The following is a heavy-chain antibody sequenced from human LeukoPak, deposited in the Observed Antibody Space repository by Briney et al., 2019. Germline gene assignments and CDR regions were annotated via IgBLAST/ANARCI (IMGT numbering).Heavy chain of an antibody. CDR2: IYYSWST. J-gene: IGHJ3*02. Sequence: SETLSLTCTVSGGSISSYYWSWIRQPPGKVLEWIGYIYYSWSTNYNPSLKSRVTISVDTSKNQFSLKLSSVTAADTAVYYCARRSEYSSSWSDAFDIWGQGTMVTVSS. V-gene: IGHV4-59*08. CDR1: GGSISSYY. D-gene: IGHD6-13*01. CDR3: ARRSEYSSSWSDAFDI.